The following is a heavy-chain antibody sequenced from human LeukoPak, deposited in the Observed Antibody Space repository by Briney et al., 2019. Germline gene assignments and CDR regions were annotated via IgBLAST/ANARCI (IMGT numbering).Heavy chain of an antibody. J-gene: IGHJ5*02. CDR2: INPSGGST. CDR1: GYTFTSYY. Sequence: GASVKVSCKASGYTFTSYYMHWVRQAPGQGLEWMGIINPSGGSTSYAQKFQGRVTMTRDTSISTAYMELSRLRSDDTAVYYCAARSMAAAGTVGVDPWGQGTLVIVSS. V-gene: IGHV1-46*01. D-gene: IGHD6-13*01. CDR3: AARSMAAAGTVGVDP.